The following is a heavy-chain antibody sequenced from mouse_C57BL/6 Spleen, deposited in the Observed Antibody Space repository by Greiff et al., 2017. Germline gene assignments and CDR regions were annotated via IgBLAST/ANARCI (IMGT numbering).Heavy chain of an antibody. CDR1: GFTFSSYG. CDR3: ADLYDGFAY. V-gene: IGHV5-6*02. Sequence: EVKLVESGGDLVKPGGSLKLSCAASGFTFSSYGMSWVRQTPDKRLEWVATISSGGSYTYYPDSVKGRFTISRDNAKNTLYLQMSRLKSEDTAMYYCADLYDGFAYWGQGTLVTVSA. D-gene: IGHD2-3*01. J-gene: IGHJ3*01. CDR2: ISSGGSYT.